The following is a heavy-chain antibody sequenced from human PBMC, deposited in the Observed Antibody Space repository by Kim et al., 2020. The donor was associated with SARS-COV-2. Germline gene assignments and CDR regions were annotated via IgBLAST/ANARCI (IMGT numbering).Heavy chain of an antibody. J-gene: IGHJ3*02. Sequence: SETLSLTCAVSGGSISSSNWWSWVRQPPGKGLEWIGEIFHSGSPNYNPSLKSRVTISLDNSKNQFSLNLSSVTAADTAVYYCAKSVGATGTDAFDIWGQGTMVTVSS. CDR2: IFHSGSP. D-gene: IGHD1-26*01. CDR3: AKSVGATGTDAFDI. V-gene: IGHV4-4*02. CDR1: GGSISSSNW.